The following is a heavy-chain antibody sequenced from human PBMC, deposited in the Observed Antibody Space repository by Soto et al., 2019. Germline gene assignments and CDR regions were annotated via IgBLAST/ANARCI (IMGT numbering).Heavy chain of an antibody. J-gene: IGHJ4*02. CDR1: GFTFSSYS. CDR3: ARDGTKATTHDY. CDR2: ISSSSSYI. Sequence: GGSLRLSCAASGFTFSSYSMNWVRQAPGKGLEWVSSISSSSSYIYYADSVKGRFTISRDNAKNSLYLQMNSLRAEDTAVYYCARDGTKATTHDYWGQGTLVTVSS. D-gene: IGHD5-12*01. V-gene: IGHV3-21*01.